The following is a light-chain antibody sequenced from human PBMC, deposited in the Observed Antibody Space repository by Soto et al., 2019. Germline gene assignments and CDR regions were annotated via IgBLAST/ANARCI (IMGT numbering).Light chain of an antibody. CDR2: AAS. J-gene: IGKJ1*01. Sequence: EIVLTQSPGTLSLSPGERATLSCRASQSVSSSYLAWYQQKPAQAPSLLIYAASSRATGIPDRFSGSGSGTDFTLTISRLEPEDFAVYYCQLYDSSPPGWTFGQGTKVEIK. CDR1: QSVSSSY. V-gene: IGKV3-20*01. CDR3: QLYDSSPPGWT.